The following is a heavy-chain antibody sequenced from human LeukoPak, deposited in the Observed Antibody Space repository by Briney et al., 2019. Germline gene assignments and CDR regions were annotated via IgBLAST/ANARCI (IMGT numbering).Heavy chain of an antibody. J-gene: IGHJ4*02. CDR2: VNHSGRT. CDR1: GGSFSGYF. V-gene: IGHV4-34*01. Sequence: SETLSLTCAVYGGSFSGYFWSWIRQPPGKGLKWIGEVNHSGRTNYNPSLKSRVTISVDPPKSQFSLNLRCVTAADTAVYYCARGQFQRDYWGQGTLVIVSS. CDR3: ARGQFQRDY.